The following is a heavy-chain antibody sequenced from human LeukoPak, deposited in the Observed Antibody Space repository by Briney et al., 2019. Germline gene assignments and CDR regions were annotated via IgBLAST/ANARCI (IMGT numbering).Heavy chain of an antibody. J-gene: IGHJ3*02. V-gene: IGHV4-30-4*01. CDR1: GGSISSGDYY. CDR3: ARDRPYGSGVLDAFDI. CDR2: IYYSGST. D-gene: IGHD3-10*01. Sequence: SQTLSLTCTVSGGSISSGDYYWSWIRQPPGKGLEWIGYIYYSGSTYYNPSPKSRVTISVDTSKNQFSLKLSSVTAADTAVYYCARDRPYGSGVLDAFDIWGQGTMVAVSS.